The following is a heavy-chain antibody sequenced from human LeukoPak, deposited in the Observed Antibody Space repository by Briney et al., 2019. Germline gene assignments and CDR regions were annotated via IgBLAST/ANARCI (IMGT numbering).Heavy chain of an antibody. CDR2: IIPILGIA. CDR3: ARWWESKYGMDV. CDR1: GGTFSSYA. Sequence: SVKVSCKASGGTFSSYAISWVRQVPGQGLEWMGRIIPILGIANYAQKFQGRVTITADKSTSTAYMELSSLRSEDTAVYYCARWWESKYGMDVWGQGTTVTVSS. V-gene: IGHV1-69*04. J-gene: IGHJ6*02. D-gene: IGHD1-26*01.